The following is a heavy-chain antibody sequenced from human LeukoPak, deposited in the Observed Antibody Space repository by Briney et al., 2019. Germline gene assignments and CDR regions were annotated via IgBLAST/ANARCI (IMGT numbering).Heavy chain of an antibody. V-gene: IGHV3-53*01. CDR3: ARLRRGY. CDR2: IKSDGTT. Sequence: PGGSLRLSCAASGLTVSSNHMSWVRQAPGKGLEWVSLIKSDGTTESADSVKGRFTISRDNSKNTLFLQMNSLRVEDTAVYYCARLRRGYWGRGTPVTVSS. J-gene: IGHJ4*02. CDR1: GLTVSSNH.